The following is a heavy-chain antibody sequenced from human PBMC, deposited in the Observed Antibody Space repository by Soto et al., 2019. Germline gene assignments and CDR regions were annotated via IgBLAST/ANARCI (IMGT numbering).Heavy chain of an antibody. CDR2: ISAYNGNT. D-gene: IGHD6-13*01. Sequence: ASVKVSCKASGYTFTSYGISWVRQAPGQGLEWMGWISAYNGNTNYAQKLQGRVTMTTDTSTGAAYMELWSLRSDDTAVYYCARDATVRVPGSSWYVWFDPWGQGTLVTVSS. J-gene: IGHJ5*02. CDR3: ARDATVRVPGSSWYVWFDP. V-gene: IGHV1-18*01. CDR1: GYTFTSYG.